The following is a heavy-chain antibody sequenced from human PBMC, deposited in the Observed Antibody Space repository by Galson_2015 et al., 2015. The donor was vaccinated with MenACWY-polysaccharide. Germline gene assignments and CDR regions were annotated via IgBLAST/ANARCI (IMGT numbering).Heavy chain of an antibody. CDR1: GFTFSSYG. CDR2: ISYDGSNK. J-gene: IGHJ4*02. V-gene: IGHV3-30*18. D-gene: IGHD3-10*02. Sequence: SLRLSCAASGFTFSSYGMHWVRQAPGKGLEWVAVISYDGSNKYYADSVKGRFTISRDNSKNTLYLQMNSLRAEDTAVYYCAKDPVRGVIITEINYFDYWGQGTLVTVSS. CDR3: AKDPVRGVIITEINYFDY.